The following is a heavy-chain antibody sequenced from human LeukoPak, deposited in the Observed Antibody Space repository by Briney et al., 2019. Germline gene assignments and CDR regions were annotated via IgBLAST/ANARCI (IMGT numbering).Heavy chain of an antibody. CDR3: ARHALSSSWYGVGPVAQPLDV. CDR1: GGSISSSSYY. D-gene: IGHD6-13*01. J-gene: IGHJ6*04. CDR2: IYYSGST. V-gene: IGHV4-39*01. Sequence: PSETLSLTCTVSGGSISSSSYYWGWIRQPPGKGLEWIGSIYYSGSTYYNPSLKSRVTISVDTSKNQFSLKLSSVTAADTAVYYCARHALSSSWYGVGPVAQPLDVWGKGTTVTVSS.